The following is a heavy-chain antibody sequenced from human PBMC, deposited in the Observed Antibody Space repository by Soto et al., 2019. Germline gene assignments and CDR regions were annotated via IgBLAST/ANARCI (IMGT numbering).Heavy chain of an antibody. Sequence: PGGSLRLSCEASGFTFNDYSMDWVHQAPEKGLEWVSSISSSGTYIYYADSVKGRFAISRDNANNVMYLQMDTLRAEDTAVYYCVRAGHVFDVHYYGMDLWGQGTTVTVSS. J-gene: IGHJ6*02. D-gene: IGHD3-10*01. CDR1: GFTFNDYS. V-gene: IGHV3-21*01. CDR3: VRAGHVFDVHYYGMDL. CDR2: ISSSGTYI.